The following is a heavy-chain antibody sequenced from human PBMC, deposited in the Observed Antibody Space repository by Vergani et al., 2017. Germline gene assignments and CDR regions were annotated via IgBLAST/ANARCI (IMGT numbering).Heavy chain of an antibody. CDR1: GYSFTSYW. D-gene: IGHD3-16*01. CDR2: IYPGYSDT. CDR3: ARQLGIDYYYYMDV. V-gene: IGHV5-51*01. J-gene: IGHJ6*03. Sequence: EVQLVQSGAEVKKPGESLKISCKGSGYSFTSYWIGWVRQLPGKGLEWRVIIYPGYSDTRYSPSFQGQVTISADKSISTPYLQWSSRKASDTAMYYWARQLGIDYYYYMDVWGKGTTVTVSS.